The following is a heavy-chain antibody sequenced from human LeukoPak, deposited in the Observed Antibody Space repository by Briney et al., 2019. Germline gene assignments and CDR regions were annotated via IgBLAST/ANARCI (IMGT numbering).Heavy chain of an antibody. CDR1: GFTFSIYA. J-gene: IGHJ5*02. CDR3: ARDVGSWFDP. V-gene: IGHV3-21*01. CDR2: ISSSSSYT. D-gene: IGHD1-26*01. Sequence: GGSLRLSCGASGFTFSIYAMSWVRQAPGKGLEWVSAISSSSSYTSYADSVKGRFTISRDNVKNSLFLQMNSLRAEDTAVYYCARDVGSWFDPWGQGTLVTVSS.